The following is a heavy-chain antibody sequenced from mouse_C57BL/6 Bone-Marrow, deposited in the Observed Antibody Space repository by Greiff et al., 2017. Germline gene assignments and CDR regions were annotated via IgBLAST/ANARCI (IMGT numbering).Heavy chain of an antibody. J-gene: IGHJ3*01. CDR2: IYPRSGNT. CDR1: GYTFTSYG. V-gene: IGHV1-81*01. Sequence: VQLQQSGAELARPGASVKLSCKASGYTFTSYGISWVKQRTGQGLEWIGEIYPRSGNTYSNEKFKGKATLTADKSSSTAYMELRSLTSEDAAVYFCARGPYYGSSYAWFAYWGQGTLVTVSA. D-gene: IGHD1-1*01. CDR3: ARGPYYGSSYAWFAY.